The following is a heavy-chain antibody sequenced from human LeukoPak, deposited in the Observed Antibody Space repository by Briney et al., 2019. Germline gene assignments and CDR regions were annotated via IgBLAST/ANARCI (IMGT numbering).Heavy chain of an antibody. D-gene: IGHD3-10*01. V-gene: IGHV5-51*01. CDR2: IYPGDSDT. Sequence: NPGESLKISCKGSGYSFTGYWIGWVRQMPGKGLEWMGIIYPGDSDTRYSPSFQGQVTISADKSISTAYLQWSSLKASDTAMYYCARRMVRGVIMGQFDYWGQGTLVTVSS. CDR1: GYSFTGYW. J-gene: IGHJ4*02. CDR3: ARRMVRGVIMGQFDY.